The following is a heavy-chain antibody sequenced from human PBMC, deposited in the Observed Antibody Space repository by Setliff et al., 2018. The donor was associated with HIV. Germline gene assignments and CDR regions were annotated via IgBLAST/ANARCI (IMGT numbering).Heavy chain of an antibody. CDR1: GFTFSNAW. Sequence: PGGSLRLSCAASGFTFSNAWMSWVRQAPGKGLEWVGRIKSKTDGGTTDYAAPVTGRFTVSRDDSRNTLYLQMNNLKPEDTAMYYCTTDWGGGGGAPLDPWGQGTQVTVSS. D-gene: IGHD2-21*01. CDR2: IKSKTDGGTT. CDR3: TTDWGGGGGAPLDP. V-gene: IGHV3-15*01. J-gene: IGHJ5*02.